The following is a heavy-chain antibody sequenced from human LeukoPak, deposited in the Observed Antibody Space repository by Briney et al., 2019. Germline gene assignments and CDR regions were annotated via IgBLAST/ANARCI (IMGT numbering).Heavy chain of an antibody. CDR3: ARDRRYYDSSGHGYYYYGMDV. CDR1: GGSISSSSYY. V-gene: IGHV4-39*02. CDR2: IYYSGST. J-gene: IGHJ6*02. D-gene: IGHD3-22*01. Sequence: PSETLSLTCTVSGGSISSSSYYWGWIRQPPGKGLEWIGSIYYSGSTYYNPSLKSRVTISVDTSKNQFSLKLSSVTAADTAVYYCARDRRYYDSSGHGYYYYGMDVWGQGTTVTVSS.